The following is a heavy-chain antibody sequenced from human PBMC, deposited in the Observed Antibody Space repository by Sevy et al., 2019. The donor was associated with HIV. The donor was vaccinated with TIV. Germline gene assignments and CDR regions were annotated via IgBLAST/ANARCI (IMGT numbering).Heavy chain of an antibody. CDR3: ARGLVLANIAAAFGY. J-gene: IGHJ4*02. CDR2: INHSGST. CDR1: GGSFSGYY. Sequence: SETLSLTCAVYGGSFSGYYWSWIRQPPGKGLEWIGEINHSGSTNYNPSLKSRVTISVDTSKNQFSLKLSSVTAADTAVYYCARGLVLANIAAAFGYWGQGTLVTVSS. V-gene: IGHV4-34*01. D-gene: IGHD6-13*01.